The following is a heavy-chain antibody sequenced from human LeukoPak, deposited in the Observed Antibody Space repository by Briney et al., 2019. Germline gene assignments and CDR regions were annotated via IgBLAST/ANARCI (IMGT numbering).Heavy chain of an antibody. Sequence: SETLSFTCTVSGGSITTHYWSWIWQPPGRGLEWIGYIFYSGRTNYNPSLKGRVTISLGTSKNQFSLKVNSVTAADTALYYCARNEGAFDIWGQGTMVTVSS. CDR3: ARNEGAFDI. CDR1: GGSITTHY. D-gene: IGHD1-1*01. CDR2: IFYSGRT. V-gene: IGHV4-59*08. J-gene: IGHJ3*02.